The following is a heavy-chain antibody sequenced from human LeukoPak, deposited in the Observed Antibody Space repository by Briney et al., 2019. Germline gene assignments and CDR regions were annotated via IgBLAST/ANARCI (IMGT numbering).Heavy chain of an antibody. CDR2: ISSDGSNK. D-gene: IGHD3-9*01. Sequence: GGSLRLSCAASGFTFSRYALHWVRQAPGKGLEWVAVISSDGSNKYYAGSVEGRFTISRDNYNNTLLLQMNSLRAEDTAVYYCARDNYDILTGYYGGGMDVWGQGTTVTVSS. V-gene: IGHV3-30-3*01. CDR1: GFTFSRYA. CDR3: ARDNYDILTGYYGGGMDV. J-gene: IGHJ6*02.